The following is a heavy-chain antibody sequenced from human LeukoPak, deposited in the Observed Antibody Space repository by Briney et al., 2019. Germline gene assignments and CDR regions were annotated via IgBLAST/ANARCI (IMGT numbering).Heavy chain of an antibody. J-gene: IGHJ3*02. Sequence: GGSLRLSCAASGFTFSSYSMNWVRQARGKGLEWVSYISSSSSTIYYADSVKGRFTISRDNAKNSLYLQMNSLRAEDTAVYYCARDKPASDAFDIWGQGTMVTVSS. D-gene: IGHD2-2*01. CDR2: ISSSSSTI. V-gene: IGHV3-48*01. CDR1: GFTFSSYS. CDR3: ARDKPASDAFDI.